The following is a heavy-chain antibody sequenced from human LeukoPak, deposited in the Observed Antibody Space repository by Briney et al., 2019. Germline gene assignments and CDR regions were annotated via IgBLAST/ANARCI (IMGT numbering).Heavy chain of an antibody. CDR1: GYTFTSYY. J-gene: IGHJ3*02. V-gene: IGHV1-46*01. CDR3: ARVSSGSHPPPRSAFDI. CDR2: INPSGGST. Sequence: ASVKVSCKASGYTFTSYYMHWVRQAPGQGLEWIGIINPSGGSTSYAQKFQGRVTMTRDTSTSTVYMELSSLRSEDTAVYYCARVSSGSHPPPRSAFDIWGQGTMVTVSS. D-gene: IGHD1-26*01.